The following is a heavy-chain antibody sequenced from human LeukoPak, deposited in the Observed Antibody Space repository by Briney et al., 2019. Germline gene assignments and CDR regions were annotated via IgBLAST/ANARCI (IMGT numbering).Heavy chain of an antibody. CDR2: IIPIFGTA. D-gene: IGHD3-22*01. Sequence: ASVKVSCKASGGTFSSYAISWVRQAPGQGLEWMGGIIPIFGTANYAQKFQGRVTITADESTSTAYMELGSLRSEDTAVYYCASGAQTGEDYYYDSSGSKNYDYWGQGTLVTVSS. CDR1: GGTFSSYA. V-gene: IGHV1-69*01. J-gene: IGHJ4*02. CDR3: ASGAQTGEDYYYDSSGSKNYDY.